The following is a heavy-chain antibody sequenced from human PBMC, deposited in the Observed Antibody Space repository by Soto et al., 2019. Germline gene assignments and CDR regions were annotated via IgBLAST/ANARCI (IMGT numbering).Heavy chain of an antibody. CDR2: ISGSGGST. J-gene: IGHJ4*02. V-gene: IGHV3-23*01. CDR3: AKDPIAVAGTPPY. Sequence: SLRLSCAASGFTFSSYAMSWVRQAPGKGLEWVSAISGSGGSTYYADSVKGRSTISRDNSKNTLYLQMNSLRAEDTAVYYCAKDPIAVAGTPPYWGQGTLVTVSS. D-gene: IGHD6-19*01. CDR1: GFTFSSYA.